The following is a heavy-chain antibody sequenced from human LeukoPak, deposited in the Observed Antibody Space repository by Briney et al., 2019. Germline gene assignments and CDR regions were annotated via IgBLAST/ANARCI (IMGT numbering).Heavy chain of an antibody. V-gene: IGHV1-3*01. J-gene: IGHJ3*02. Sequence: ASVKVSCKASGYPFISYAMYWVRQAPGQRLEWMGWINADNGDTRYSQKLQGRVTMTGDTSASTTYMELSSLRSEDTAVYYCASDAFDTWGQGTMVTVSS. CDR3: ASDAFDT. CDR1: GYPFISYA. CDR2: INADNGDT.